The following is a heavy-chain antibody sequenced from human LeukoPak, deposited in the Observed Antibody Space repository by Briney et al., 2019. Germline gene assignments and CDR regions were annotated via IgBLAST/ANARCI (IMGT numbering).Heavy chain of an antibody. V-gene: IGHV3-11*04. Sequence: MPGGSLRLSCAASRFTFSDFYMSWIRQAPGNGLEWVSYISNSGTTIYYADSVKGRFTISRDNTKNSLYLQTNSLRAEDTAVYYCARHARVAGFDYWGLGTLVTVSS. J-gene: IGHJ4*02. D-gene: IGHD6-19*01. CDR2: ISNSGTTI. CDR3: ARHARVAGFDY. CDR1: RFTFSDFY.